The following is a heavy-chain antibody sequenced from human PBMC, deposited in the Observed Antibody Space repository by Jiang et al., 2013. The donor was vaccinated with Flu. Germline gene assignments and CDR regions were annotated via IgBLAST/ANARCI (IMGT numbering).Heavy chain of an antibody. CDR1: GGSISTYY. Sequence: LLKPSETLSLACSVSGGSISTYYWTWIRQPPGKGLEWIGYVYYTGGTKYNPSLNGRGTMSVDTSKNQFSLRLNSVSAADTAIYYCARRVARTGIYAFDIWGQGTLVTVSS. CDR3: ARRVARTGIYAFDI. V-gene: IGHV4-59*08. J-gene: IGHJ3*02. D-gene: IGHD1-1*01. CDR2: VYYTGGT.